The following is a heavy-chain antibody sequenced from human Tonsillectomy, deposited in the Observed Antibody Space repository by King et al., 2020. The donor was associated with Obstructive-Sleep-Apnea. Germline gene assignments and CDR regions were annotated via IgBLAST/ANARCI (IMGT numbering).Heavy chain of an antibody. CDR2: ISANSGNT. J-gene: IGHJ6*02. V-gene: IGHV1-18*01. CDR1: FYAFRTYG. CDR3: ARGLSSGITTSYYNGMDV. D-gene: IGHD3-10*01. Sequence: QLVQSGPELKKPGASVKVSCKTSFYAFRTYGITWVRQAPGQGLEWRGWISANSGNTNYTQSLQGRFSMTPDTSPRTAYMELRSLKSDDTAVYYCARGLSSGITTSYYNGMDVWGQGTTVTVSS.